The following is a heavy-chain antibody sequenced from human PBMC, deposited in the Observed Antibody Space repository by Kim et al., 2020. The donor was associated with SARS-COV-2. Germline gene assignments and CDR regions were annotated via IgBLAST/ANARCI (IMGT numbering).Heavy chain of an antibody. V-gene: IGHV3-23*01. CDR1: GFTFSNYA. J-gene: IGHJ4*02. D-gene: IGHD3-3*01. CDR2: VTGIGGNT. CDR3: AKAVRSAYFSFDY. Sequence: GGSLRLSCAASGFTFSNYAMSWVRQAPGKGPEWVSTVTGIGGNTYYADSVKGRFTISRDNSKNTLYLQMNSLRAEDTALYYCAKAVRSAYFSFDYWGQGTLVTVSS.